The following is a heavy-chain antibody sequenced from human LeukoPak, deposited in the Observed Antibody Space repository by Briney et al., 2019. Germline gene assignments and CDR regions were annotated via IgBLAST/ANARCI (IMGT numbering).Heavy chain of an antibody. Sequence: PSQTLSLTCTVSGGSISSGSYYWSWIRQPAGKGLEWIGRIYTSGSTNYNPSLKSRVTISVDTSKNQFSLKLSSVTAADTAVYYCARSISAVGATLSFDYWGQGTLVTVSS. CDR3: ARSISAVGATLSFDY. CDR2: IYTSGST. D-gene: IGHD1-26*01. J-gene: IGHJ4*02. CDR1: GGSISSGSYY. V-gene: IGHV4-61*02.